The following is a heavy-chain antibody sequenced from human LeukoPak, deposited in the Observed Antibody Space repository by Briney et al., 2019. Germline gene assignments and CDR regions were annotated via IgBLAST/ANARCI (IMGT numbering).Heavy chain of an antibody. Sequence: SETLSLTCTVSGGSISSYYWSWIRQPPGKGLEWIGYIYYSGSTNYNPSLKSRVTISVDTSKNQFSLKLSSVTAADTAVYYCARDLGRGIWFGESPGAFDIWGQGTMVTVSS. J-gene: IGHJ3*02. V-gene: IGHV4-59*12. CDR1: GGSISSYY. CDR2: IYYSGST. CDR3: ARDLGRGIWFGESPGAFDI. D-gene: IGHD3-10*01.